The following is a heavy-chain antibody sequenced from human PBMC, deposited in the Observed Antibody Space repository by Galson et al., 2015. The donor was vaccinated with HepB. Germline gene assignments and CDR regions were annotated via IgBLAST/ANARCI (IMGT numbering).Heavy chain of an antibody. V-gene: IGHV3-30-3*01. CDR1: GFTFSSYA. D-gene: IGHD4-17*01. CDR2: ISYDGSNK. Sequence: SLRLSCAASGFTFSSYAMHWVRQAPGKGLEWVAVISYDGSNKYYADSVKGRFTISRDNSKNTLYLQMNSLRAEDTAVYYCARDRVYGYDGDYGGGMDVWGQGTTVTVSS. CDR3: ARDRVYGYDGDYGGGMDV. J-gene: IGHJ6*02.